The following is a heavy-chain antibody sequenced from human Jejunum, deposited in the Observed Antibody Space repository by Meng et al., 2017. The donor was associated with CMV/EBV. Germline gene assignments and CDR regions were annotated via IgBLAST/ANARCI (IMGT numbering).Heavy chain of an antibody. D-gene: IGHD3-3*01. CDR2: ISASTSAI. CDR3: VRGGSSGTLKYFDY. CDR1: GFTFSSYE. J-gene: IGHJ4*02. Sequence: GFTFSSYEMTWVRQIPGKGLEWISYISASTSAIYYAASVKGRFTISRDNVKNSLYLLMESLRADDTAIYYCVRGGSSGTLKYFDYWGQGARVTVSS. V-gene: IGHV3-48*03.